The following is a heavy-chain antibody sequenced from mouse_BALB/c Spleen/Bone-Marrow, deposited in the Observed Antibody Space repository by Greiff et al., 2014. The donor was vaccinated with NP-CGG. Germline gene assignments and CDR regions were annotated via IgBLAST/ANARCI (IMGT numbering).Heavy chain of an antibody. CDR1: GYTFTSYV. CDR3: ARDYGYPFAY. CDR2: INPYNDGT. V-gene: IGHV1-14*01. Sequence: LEESGPELVKPGASVKMSCKASGYTFTSYVMHWVKQKPGQGLEWIGYINPYNDGTKYNEKFKGKATLTSGKSSSTAYMELSSLTSEDSAVYYCARDYGYPFAYWGQGTLVTVSA. J-gene: IGHJ3*01. D-gene: IGHD1-2*01.